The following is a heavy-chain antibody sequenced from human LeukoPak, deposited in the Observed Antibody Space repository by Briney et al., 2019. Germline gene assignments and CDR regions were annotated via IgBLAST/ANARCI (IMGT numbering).Heavy chain of an antibody. Sequence: GGSLRLSCAASGFIFSDYAMAWVRQAPGEGLEWVSGISASGSRTYYADSVNGRFTISRDNSKNTLYLQMDSLRPEDTAVYYCARGDGSGSWRIDYWGQGTLVIVSS. V-gene: IGHV3-23*01. D-gene: IGHD3-10*01. CDR2: ISASGSRT. CDR1: GFIFSDYA. CDR3: ARGDGSGSWRIDY. J-gene: IGHJ4*02.